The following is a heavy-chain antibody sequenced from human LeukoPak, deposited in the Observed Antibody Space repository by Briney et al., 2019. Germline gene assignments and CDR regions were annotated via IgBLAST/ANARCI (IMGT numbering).Heavy chain of an antibody. CDR2: FDPEDGET. CDR1: GYTLTELS. CDR3: ARDSYYDTKLAGDY. J-gene: IGHJ4*02. Sequence: ASVKVSCKVSGYTLTELSMHWVRQAPGKGLEWMGGFDPEDGETIYAQKFQGRVTMTEDTSTDTAYMELSSLRSDDTAVYYCARDSYYDTKLAGDYWGQGTLVTVSS. V-gene: IGHV1-24*01. D-gene: IGHD3-22*01.